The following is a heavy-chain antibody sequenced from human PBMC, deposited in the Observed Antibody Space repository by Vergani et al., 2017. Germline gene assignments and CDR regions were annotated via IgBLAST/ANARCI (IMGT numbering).Heavy chain of an antibody. Sequence: QLHLQESGPGLVKPSQTLSLTCTVSGASVSSGDYYWSWIRQPPGKGLEWIGYIYYSGSTYYNPSLKSRVTISIDTSKNQFSLKLSSVTAADTAVYYCAKTQYYYGSGRATFDYWGQGILVTVSS. CDR2: IYYSGST. CDR3: AKTQYYYGSGRATFDY. D-gene: IGHD3-10*01. CDR1: GASVSSGDYY. J-gene: IGHJ4*02. V-gene: IGHV4-30-4*08.